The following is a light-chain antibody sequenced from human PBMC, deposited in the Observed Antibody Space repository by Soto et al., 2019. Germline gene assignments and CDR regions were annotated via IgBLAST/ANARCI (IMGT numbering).Light chain of an antibody. CDR1: SSDVGYYNY. V-gene: IGLV2-8*01. J-gene: IGLJ2*01. CDR2: EVS. Sequence: QSALTQPPSASGSPGQSVTISCTGTSSDVGYYNYVSWYQQHPGKAPKLMIYEVSKRPSGVPDRFSGSKSGNTASLTVSGLQAEDEADYYYSSYAGSNNVVFGGGTKVTVL. CDR3: SSYAGSNNVV.